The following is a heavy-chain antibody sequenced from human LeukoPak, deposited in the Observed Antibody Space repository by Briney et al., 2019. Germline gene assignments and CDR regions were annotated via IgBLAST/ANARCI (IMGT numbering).Heavy chain of an antibody. J-gene: IGHJ4*02. D-gene: IGHD3-3*01. CDR2: ISGSGVGT. CDR1: GFIFRNYA. CDR3: AKNGGVDHDKYFFDF. Sequence: GGSLRLSCAGSGFIFRNYAMSWVRQAPGMGLEWVSAISGSGVGTNYADSVKGRFTISRDNSKNTLYLQMNSLRAEDTAVYYCAKNGGVDHDKYFFDFWGQGTQVTVSS. V-gene: IGHV3-23*01.